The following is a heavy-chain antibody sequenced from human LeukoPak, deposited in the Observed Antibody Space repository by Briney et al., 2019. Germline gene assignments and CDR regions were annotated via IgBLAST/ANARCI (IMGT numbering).Heavy chain of an antibody. Sequence: SETLSLTCTVSGASFSSGDQYWNWIRQSPGKGLEWIGSIHPSGMLYINPSLESRVTISIDTSKNQFSLNLNSVTAADTAVYFCSRGLDSRKLGYWGQGTLVTVSS. J-gene: IGHJ4*02. CDR2: IHPSGML. D-gene: IGHD3-22*01. V-gene: IGHV4-31*03. CDR3: SRGLDSRKLGY. CDR1: GASFSSGDQY.